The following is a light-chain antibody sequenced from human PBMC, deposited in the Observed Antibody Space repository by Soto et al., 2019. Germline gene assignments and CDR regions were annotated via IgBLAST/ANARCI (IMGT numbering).Light chain of an antibody. CDR3: QHYNTYPWT. CDR1: QSISSW. Sequence: DIQMTQSPSALSGSKGDRVTITCRASQSISSWVAWYQQKPGKGPKLLIYKASHLESGVPSRFSGSGSGTEFTLTISSLQPGDFATYYCQHYNTYPWTFGHGSNADIK. J-gene: IGKJ1*01. CDR2: KAS. V-gene: IGKV1-5*03.